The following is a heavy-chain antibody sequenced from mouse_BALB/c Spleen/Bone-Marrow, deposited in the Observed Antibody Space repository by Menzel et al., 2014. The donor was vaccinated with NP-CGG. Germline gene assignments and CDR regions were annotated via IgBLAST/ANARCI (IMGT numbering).Heavy chain of an antibody. CDR3: ASSADWYFDV. D-gene: IGHD3-1*01. Sequence: DVKLKESGPGLVKPSQSLSLTCTVTGSSITSDYVWNWIRQFPGNKLEWMGYISYSGSISYSPSLKSRIPITRDTSKNQVFLQLNSVTTEDTATYYCASSADWYFDVWGAGTTVTVSS. CDR1: GSSITSDYV. V-gene: IGHV3-2*02. J-gene: IGHJ1*01. CDR2: ISYSGSI.